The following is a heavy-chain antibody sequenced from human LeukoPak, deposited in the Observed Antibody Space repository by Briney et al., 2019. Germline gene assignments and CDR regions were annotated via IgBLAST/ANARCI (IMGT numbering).Heavy chain of an antibody. Sequence: SATLSLTCSVSGGSISSSSYYCGWIRQPPGKGLEWIGSIYYSGSTYYHPSLKSRVTISVDTSKNQFSLKLSSVTAADTAVYYCASQPGDCSSTSCYLWFDPWGQGTLVTVSS. D-gene: IGHD2-2*01. CDR2: IYYSGST. CDR3: ASQPGDCSSTSCYLWFDP. J-gene: IGHJ5*02. CDR1: GGSISSSSYY. V-gene: IGHV4-39*01.